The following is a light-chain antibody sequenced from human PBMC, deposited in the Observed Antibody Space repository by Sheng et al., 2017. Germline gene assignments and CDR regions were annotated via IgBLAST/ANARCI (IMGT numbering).Light chain of an antibody. Sequence: EIVMTQSPATLSVSPGERATLSCRASQSVSSNLAWYQQKPGQAPRFFIYGASTRATGIPARFSGSGSGTEFTLTISSLQSEDFAVYYCQQYNTWPYSFGQGTKLEIK. CDR2: GAS. CDR3: QQYNTWPYS. CDR1: QSVSSN. J-gene: IGKJ2*03. V-gene: IGKV3-15*01.